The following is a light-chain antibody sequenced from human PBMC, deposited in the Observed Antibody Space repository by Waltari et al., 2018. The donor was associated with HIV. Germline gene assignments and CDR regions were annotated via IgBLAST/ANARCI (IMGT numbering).Light chain of an antibody. J-gene: IGKJ4*01. CDR1: QSVGRL. V-gene: IGKV3-11*01. Sequence: EIVLTQSPATLSVSPGDTAILSCRASQSVGRLLAWYQQKSGQPPRLLLYATSTRAAGTPGRFNGSGSGTDFALTITDVEPADVAVYYCQQRESWPPVTFGGGTRV. CDR2: ATS. CDR3: QQRESWPPVT.